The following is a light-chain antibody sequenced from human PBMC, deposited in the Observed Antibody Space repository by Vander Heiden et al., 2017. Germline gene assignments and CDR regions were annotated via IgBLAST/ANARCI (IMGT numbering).Light chain of an antibody. V-gene: IGKV3-11*01. CDR3: QQRSNWPLIT. J-gene: IGKJ5*01. Sequence: EIVLTQSPATLSLSPGERATLSCRASQSVSSYLDWYQQKPGQAPRLLIYDASNRATGIPARFSGSGSGTDFTLTISSLEPEDFAVYYCQQRSNWPLITFGQGTRLEIK. CDR1: QSVSSY. CDR2: DAS.